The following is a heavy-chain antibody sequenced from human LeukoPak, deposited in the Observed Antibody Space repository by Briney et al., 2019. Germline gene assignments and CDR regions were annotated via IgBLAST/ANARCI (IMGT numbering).Heavy chain of an antibody. CDR2: TRDKAKSFTT. CDR3: ARGGSGPLNYQYAMDV. CDR1: GFTFSDHY. V-gene: IGHV3-72*01. J-gene: IGHJ6*02. D-gene: IGHD6-19*01. Sequence: PGGSLRLSCAASGFTFSDHYMDWVRQAPGKGLEWVARTRDKAKSFTTQYAASVKGRFTISRDDSKNSLYLQVNSLKTDDTAVYFCARGGSGPLNYQYAMDVWGQGTTVTVSS.